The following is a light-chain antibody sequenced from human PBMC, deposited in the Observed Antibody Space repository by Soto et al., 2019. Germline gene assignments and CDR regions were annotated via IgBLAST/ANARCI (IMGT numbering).Light chain of an antibody. J-gene: IGKJ3*01. Sequence: ELVLMQSPGTLSLSPGEGATLSCRASQSVNNNYLAWYQQRPGQAPTVLIFDTSRRATGVPARFSGSGSGTDFTLRISRVEPDDFAVYYCQQYGSSQFTFGPGTKVSMK. CDR1: QSVNNNY. CDR3: QQYGSSQFT. V-gene: IGKV3-20*01. CDR2: DTS.